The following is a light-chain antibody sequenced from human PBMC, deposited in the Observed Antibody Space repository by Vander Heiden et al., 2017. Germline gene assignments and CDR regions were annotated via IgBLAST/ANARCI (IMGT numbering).Light chain of an antibody. CDR3: SSFTTSNTWV. CDR2: DVS. V-gene: IGLV2-14*01. J-gene: IGLJ3*02. Sequence: QSTLTQPASVSGSPGQSITIACTGSSSDIGGDNFVSWYQQVPGRPPKLIIYDVSNRPSGVSNRFSASKSANTASLTISGLQAADEADYYCSSFTTSNTWVFGGGTKLTVL. CDR1: SSDIGGDNF.